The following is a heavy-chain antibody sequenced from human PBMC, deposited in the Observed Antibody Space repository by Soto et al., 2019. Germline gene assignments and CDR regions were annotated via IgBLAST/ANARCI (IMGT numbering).Heavy chain of an antibody. D-gene: IGHD6-13*01. CDR3: ARVFSPLGVAAAYFDY. V-gene: IGHV1-69*02. Sequence: GASVKVSCKASGGTFSSYTISWVRQAPGQGLEWMGRIIPILGIANYAQKFQGRVTITADKSTSTAYMELSSLRSEDTAVYYCARVFSPLGVAAAYFDYWGQGTLVTVSS. CDR2: IIPILGIA. CDR1: GGTFSSYT. J-gene: IGHJ4*02.